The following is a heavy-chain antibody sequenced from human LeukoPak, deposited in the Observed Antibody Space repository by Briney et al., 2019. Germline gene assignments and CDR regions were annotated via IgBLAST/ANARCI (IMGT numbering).Heavy chain of an antibody. CDR3: AKVDFDWLLPYYFDY. Sequence: GGSLRLSCAASGFTFSSYAMSWVRQAPGKGLEWVSAISGSGGGTYYADSVKGRFTISRDNSKNTLYLQMNSLRAEDTAVYYCAKVDFDWLLPYYFDYWGQGTLVTVSS. J-gene: IGHJ4*02. CDR1: GFTFSSYA. D-gene: IGHD3-9*01. CDR2: ISGSGGGT. V-gene: IGHV3-23*01.